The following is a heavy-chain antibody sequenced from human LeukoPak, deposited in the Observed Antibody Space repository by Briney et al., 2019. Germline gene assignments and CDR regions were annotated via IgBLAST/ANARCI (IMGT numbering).Heavy chain of an antibody. D-gene: IGHD1/OR15-1a*01. CDR1: GFSFSSYW. CDR2: IKSDGSSA. CDR3: AKDGVKGNNVYDAFDL. V-gene: IGHV3-74*01. Sequence: GGSLRLSCAASGFSFSSYWMHWVRQVPGKGLVWVSRIKSDGSSANYVDSVKGRFTISRDNAKNTLYLQMNSLRVDDTAVYYCAKDGVKGNNVYDAFDLWGQGTMVTVSS. J-gene: IGHJ3*01.